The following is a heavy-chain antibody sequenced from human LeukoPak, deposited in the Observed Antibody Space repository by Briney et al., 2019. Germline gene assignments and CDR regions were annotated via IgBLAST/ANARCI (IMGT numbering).Heavy chain of an antibody. J-gene: IGHJ4*02. D-gene: IGHD1-26*01. CDR3: ARAPHNSGSYLGYFDY. CDR2: ISSSSSYI. CDR1: GFTFSSYS. Sequence: GGSLRLSCAASGFTFSSYSRNWVRQAPGKGLEWVSSISSSSSYIYYADSVKGRFTISRDNAKNSLYLQMNSLRAEDTAVYYCARAPHNSGSYLGYFDYWGQGTLVTVSS. V-gene: IGHV3-21*01.